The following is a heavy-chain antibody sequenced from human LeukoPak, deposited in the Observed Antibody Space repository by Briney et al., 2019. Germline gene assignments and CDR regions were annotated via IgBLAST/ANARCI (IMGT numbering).Heavy chain of an antibody. CDR3: ARDNKGYGSGSSFDP. D-gene: IGHD3-10*01. CDR2: ISSSGSTI. J-gene: IGHJ5*02. CDR1: GFTFSSYS. Sequence: GGSLRLSCAASGFTFSSYSMNWVRQAPGKGLEWVSYISSSGSTIYYADSVKGRFTISRDNAKNSLYLQMNSLRAEDTAVYYCARDNKGYGSGSSFDPWGQGTLVTVSS. V-gene: IGHV3-48*04.